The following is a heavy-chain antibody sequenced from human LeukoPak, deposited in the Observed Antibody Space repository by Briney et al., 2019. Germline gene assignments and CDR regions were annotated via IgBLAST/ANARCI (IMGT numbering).Heavy chain of an antibody. CDR2: ISGSGDTT. D-gene: IGHD3-22*01. CDR3: ARDYYDSSAYVDY. V-gene: IGHV3-23*01. J-gene: IGHJ4*02. Sequence: GGSLRLSCAASGFTFSNFAMSWVRQAPGKGLEWVSNISGSGDTTYYADSVKGRFTISRDNAKNSLYLQMNSLRAEDTAVYYCARDYYDSSAYVDYWGQGTLVTVSS. CDR1: GFTFSNFA.